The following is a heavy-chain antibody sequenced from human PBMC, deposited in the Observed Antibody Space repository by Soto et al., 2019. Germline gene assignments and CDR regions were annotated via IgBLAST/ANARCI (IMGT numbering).Heavy chain of an antibody. D-gene: IGHD3-10*01. CDR3: AREYIIGSGEPMDV. CDR1: GYTFTGYY. V-gene: IGHV1-2*04. J-gene: IGHJ6*02. Sequence: GASVKVSCRASGYTFTGYYRHWVRQAPGQGLEWMGWINPNSGGTNYAQKFQGWVTMTRDTSISTAYMELSRLRSDDTAVYYCAREYIIGSGEPMDVFGQVTTVTVS. CDR2: INPNSGGT.